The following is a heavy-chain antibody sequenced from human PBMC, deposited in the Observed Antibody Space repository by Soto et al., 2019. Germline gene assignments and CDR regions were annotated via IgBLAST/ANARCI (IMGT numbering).Heavy chain of an antibody. D-gene: IGHD6-13*01. Sequence: QVRLVESGGGVVQPGKSVRLSCAASGFLFRKHAMNWVRQAPGKGLEWVTLISYNGDSKYYADSVKGRFTVSRDNSKSTLYLEMDSLRPEDTSLYFCASFAGTDGFDAWGQGTWVNVSS. J-gene: IGHJ3*01. CDR1: GFLFRKHA. CDR3: ASFAGTDGFDA. CDR2: ISYNGDSK. V-gene: IGHV3-30*03.